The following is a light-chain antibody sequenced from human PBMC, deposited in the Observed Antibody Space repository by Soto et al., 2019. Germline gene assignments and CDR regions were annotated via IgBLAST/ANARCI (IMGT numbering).Light chain of an antibody. J-gene: IGKJ2*01. Sequence: EIVMTQSPVTLSVSPGERATLSCRASQSVSSKLAWYQQKPGQAPRLLIYGASTRATGIPARFSGSGSGTDFTLIISRLQSEDFAVYYCQQYNNWPKSFGEGNKLDIK. CDR2: GAS. V-gene: IGKV3-15*01. CDR1: QSVSSK. CDR3: QQYNNWPKS.